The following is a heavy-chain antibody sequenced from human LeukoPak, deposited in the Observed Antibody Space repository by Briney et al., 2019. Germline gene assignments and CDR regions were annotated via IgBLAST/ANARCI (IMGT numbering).Heavy chain of an antibody. CDR3: GKGNCNTISCYSDY. D-gene: IGHD2-2*01. CDR1: GFTFTSYG. CDR2: ISGKCYST. J-gene: IGHJ4*02. V-gene: IGHV3-23*01. Sequence: GGSLRFSCAASGFTFTSYGMSWVRKAPGKGLEWVASISGKCYSTSTADFVEGRFTISRDNSKNTLSLQMNRLRAEDTAVYYGGKGNCNTISCYSDYWGRGTLVTVSS.